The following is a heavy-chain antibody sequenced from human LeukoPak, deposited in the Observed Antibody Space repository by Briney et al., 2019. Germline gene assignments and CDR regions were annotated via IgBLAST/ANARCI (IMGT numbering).Heavy chain of an antibody. CDR2: ISSSSSTI. V-gene: IGHV3-48*01. CDR1: GFTFSSYE. D-gene: IGHD3-22*01. Sequence: QPGGSLRLSCAASGFTFSSYEMNWVRQAPGKGLEWVSYISSSSSTIYYADSVKGRFTISRDNAKNSLYLQMNSLRAEDTAVYYCARPNPFETSGYYLNYWGQGTLVTVSS. CDR3: ARPNPFETSGYYLNY. J-gene: IGHJ4*02.